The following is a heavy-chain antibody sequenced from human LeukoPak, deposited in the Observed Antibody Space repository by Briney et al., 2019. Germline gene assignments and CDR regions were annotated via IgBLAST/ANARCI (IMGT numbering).Heavy chain of an antibody. CDR2: INPSGGST. CDR1: GYTFTSYY. CDR3: ARGHCSSTSCYWVVRWFDP. J-gene: IGHJ5*02. Sequence: ASVKVSCKASGYTFTSYYMHWVRQAPGQGLEWMGIINPSGGSTSYAQKFQGGVTMTRDTSITTAYMELSRLTSDDTAVYYCARGHCSSTSCYWVVRWFDPWGQGTLVTVSS. D-gene: IGHD2-2*01. V-gene: IGHV1-46*01.